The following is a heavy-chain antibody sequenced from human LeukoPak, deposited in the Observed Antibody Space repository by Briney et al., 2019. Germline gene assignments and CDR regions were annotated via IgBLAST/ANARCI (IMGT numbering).Heavy chain of an antibody. D-gene: IGHD4-23*01. Sequence: SETLSLTCTVSGGSISSSSYYWGWIRQPPGKGLEWLGSIYYSGSTYYNPSLKSRVTISVDTSKNQFSLKLSSVTAADTAVYYCARDLEHIQVVTGWFDPWGQGTLVTVSS. V-gene: IGHV4-39*07. CDR2: IYYSGST. CDR3: ARDLEHIQVVTGWFDP. CDR1: GGSISSSSYY. J-gene: IGHJ5*02.